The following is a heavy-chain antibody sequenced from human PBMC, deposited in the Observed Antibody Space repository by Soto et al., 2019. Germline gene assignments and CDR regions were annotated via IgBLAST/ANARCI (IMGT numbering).Heavy chain of an antibody. CDR1: GGSINTATHS. CDR2: IYHSGST. Sequence: QLQLQESGSGLVKPSQTLSLTCAVSGGSINTATHSWSWIRQPPGKGLEWIGYIYHSGSTYYNPSVKNRVTISIDKSNNQFSLRLSSVTAADTAVYYCARGGGVTTTGDDYWGQGILVTVSS. D-gene: IGHD4-4*01. CDR3: ARGGGVTTTGDDY. V-gene: IGHV4-30-2*01. J-gene: IGHJ4*02.